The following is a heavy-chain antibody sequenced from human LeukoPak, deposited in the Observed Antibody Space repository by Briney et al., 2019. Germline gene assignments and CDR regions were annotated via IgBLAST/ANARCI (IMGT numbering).Heavy chain of an antibody. J-gene: IGHJ6*02. V-gene: IGHV1-2*02. CDR2: INPNSGGT. CDR1: GYTFTGYY. Sequence: ASVKVSCKASGYTFTGYYMHWVRQAPGQGLEWMGWINPNSGGTNYAQKFRGRVTMTRDTSISTAYMELSRLRSDDTAVYYCAREYCSSTSCYLYYYYGMDVWGQGTTVTVSS. D-gene: IGHD2-2*01. CDR3: AREYCSSTSCYLYYYYGMDV.